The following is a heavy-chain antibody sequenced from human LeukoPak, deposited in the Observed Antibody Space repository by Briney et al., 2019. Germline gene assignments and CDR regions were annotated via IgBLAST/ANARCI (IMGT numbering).Heavy chain of an antibody. D-gene: IGHD7-27*01. V-gene: IGHV4-61*02. J-gene: IGHJ4*02. CDR1: GGSISSDSYY. CDR2: IYTSGST. CDR3: ARNRNSADWGYYFDY. Sequence: SQTLSLTCTVSGGSISSDSYYWSWIPQPAGEGLEWIGRIYTSGSTNYNPSLESRVTMLVDTSKNQFSLKLRSVTAADTAVYYCARNRNSADWGYYFDYWGQGTLVTVSS.